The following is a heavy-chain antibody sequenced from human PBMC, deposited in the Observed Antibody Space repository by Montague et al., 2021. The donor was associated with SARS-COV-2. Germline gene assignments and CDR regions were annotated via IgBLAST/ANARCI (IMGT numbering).Heavy chain of an antibody. Sequence: SETLSLTRTVAGRSISSSSYYWGWIRQPPGKGLEWIGSIYYSGSTYYNPSLKSRVTISVDTSKNQFSLKLSSVTAADTAVYYCARKEMKYSSIWSTGGNWFDPWGQGTLVTVSS. CDR3: ARKEMKYSSIWSTGGNWFDP. CDR2: IYYSGST. CDR1: GRSISSSSYY. J-gene: IGHJ5*02. D-gene: IGHD6-13*01. V-gene: IGHV4-39*01.